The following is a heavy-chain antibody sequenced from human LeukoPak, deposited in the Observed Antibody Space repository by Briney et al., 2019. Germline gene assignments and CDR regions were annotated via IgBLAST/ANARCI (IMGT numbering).Heavy chain of an antibody. D-gene: IGHD5-12*01. Sequence: PSETLSLTCTVSGGSISSYYWSWIRQPPGKGLEWIGEINHSGSTNYNPSLKSRVTISVDTSKNQFSLKLSSVTAADTAVYYCAGLKDIVATISFDYWGQGTLVTVSS. CDR3: AGLKDIVATISFDY. CDR2: INHSGST. J-gene: IGHJ4*02. V-gene: IGHV4-34*01. CDR1: GGSISSYY.